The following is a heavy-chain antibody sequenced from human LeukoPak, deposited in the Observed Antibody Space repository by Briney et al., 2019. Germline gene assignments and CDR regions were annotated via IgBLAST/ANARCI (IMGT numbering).Heavy chain of an antibody. D-gene: IGHD3-10*01. CDR1: GGSISSNNYY. J-gene: IGHJ4*02. Sequence: SETLSLTCTVSGGSISSNNYYWGWIRQPPGKGLEWIGTTYYSGSTYYNPSLKSRVTISVDTSKNQFSLKLSSVTAADTAVYYCAVSAGDYFDYWGQGTLVTVSS. V-gene: IGHV4-39*01. CDR3: AVSAGDYFDY. CDR2: TYYSGST.